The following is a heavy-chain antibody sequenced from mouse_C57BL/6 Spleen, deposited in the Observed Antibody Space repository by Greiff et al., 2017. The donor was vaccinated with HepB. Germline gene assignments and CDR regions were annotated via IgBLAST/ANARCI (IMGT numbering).Heavy chain of an antibody. CDR2: ISNKANGYTT. J-gene: IGHJ1*03. D-gene: IGHD2-1*01. CDR1: GFTFTDYY. Sequence: EVQLVESGGGLVQPGGSLSLSCAASGFTFTDYYMSWVRQPPGKALEWLGFISNKANGYTTEYSVSVKGRFTISRDNSQSILYLQMNALRAEDSATDYYARYDGNYWYFDVWGTGTTVTVSS. CDR3: ARYDGNYWYFDV. V-gene: IGHV7-3*01.